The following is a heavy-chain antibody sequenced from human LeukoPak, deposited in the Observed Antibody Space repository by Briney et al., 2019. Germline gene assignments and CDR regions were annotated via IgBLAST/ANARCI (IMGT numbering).Heavy chain of an antibody. V-gene: IGHV3-33*01. J-gene: IGHJ4*02. CDR3: ARTFGTTYYFDY. D-gene: IGHD1-1*01. CDR1: GFTFSSYG. CDR2: IWYDGSNK. Sequence: GGSLRLSCAASGFTFSSYGMHWVRQAPGKGLDWVAVIWYDGSNKYYADSVKGRFTISRDNSKNTLYLQMNSLRAEDTAVYYCARTFGTTYYFDYWGQGTLVTVSS.